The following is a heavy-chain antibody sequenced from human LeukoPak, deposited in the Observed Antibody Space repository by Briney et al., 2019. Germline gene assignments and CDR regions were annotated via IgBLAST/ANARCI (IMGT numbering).Heavy chain of an antibody. Sequence: SETLSLTCTVSGDSISSGDYYWSWLRQPAGKGLEWFGRIASSGSTNYNPSLKSRFTISVDTSKNQFSLKLSSVTAAATAFYFCARGPYYYDSSGAFDIWGQGTMVTVSS. J-gene: IGHJ3*02. D-gene: IGHD3-22*01. CDR2: IASSGST. V-gene: IGHV4-61*02. CDR3: ARGPYYYDSSGAFDI. CDR1: GDSISSGDYY.